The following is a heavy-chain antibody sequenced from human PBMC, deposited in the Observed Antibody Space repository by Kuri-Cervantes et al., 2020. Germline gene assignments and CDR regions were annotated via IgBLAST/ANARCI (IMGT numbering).Heavy chain of an antibody. CDR3: ILGIVGSWDDAFDI. D-gene: IGHD1-26*01. J-gene: IGHJ3*02. V-gene: IGHV3-15*01. Sequence: GESLKISCVASGFTFSNAWMTWVRQAPGKGVEWVGRIKSKTDGGTTDYAAPVKGRFTISRDDSKNTLYLQMNSLQTEDTAVYYCILGIVGSWDDAFDIWGQGTMVTVSS. CDR2: IKSKTDGGTT. CDR1: GFTFSNAW.